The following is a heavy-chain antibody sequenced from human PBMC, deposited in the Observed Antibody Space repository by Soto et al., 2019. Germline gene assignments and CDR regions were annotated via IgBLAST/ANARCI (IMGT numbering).Heavy chain of an antibody. CDR1: GYTFTSYY. CDR2: INPSGGST. CDR3: ASSIVVVVAATHAFDI. J-gene: IGHJ3*02. V-gene: IGHV1-46*03. Sequence: ASVKVSCKASGYTFTSYYMHWVRQAPGQGLEWMGIINPSGGSTSYAQKFQGRVTMTRDTSTSTVYMELSSLRSEDTAVYYCASSIVVVVAATHAFDIWGQGTMVTVSS. D-gene: IGHD2-15*01.